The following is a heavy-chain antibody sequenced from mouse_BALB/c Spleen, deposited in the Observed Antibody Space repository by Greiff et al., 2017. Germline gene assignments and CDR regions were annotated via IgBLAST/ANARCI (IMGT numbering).Heavy chain of an antibody. D-gene: IGHD1-1*01. Sequence: EVQLVESGAELVKPGASVKLSCTASGFNIKDTYMHWVKQRPEQGLEWIGRIDPANGNTKYDPKFQGKATITADTSSNTAYLQLSSLTSEDTAVYYCARAFYYYGSTLDYWGQGTTLTVSA. CDR1: GFNIKDTY. CDR2: IDPANGNT. CDR3: ARAFYYYGSTLDY. V-gene: IGHV14-3*02. J-gene: IGHJ2*01.